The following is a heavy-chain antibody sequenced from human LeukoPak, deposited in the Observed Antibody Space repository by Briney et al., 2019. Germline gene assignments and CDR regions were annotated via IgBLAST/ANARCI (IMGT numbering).Heavy chain of an antibody. CDR3: ASHPGDYWFGYLQL. D-gene: IGHD3-10*01. J-gene: IGHJ4*02. CDR1: GFTFSSYW. CDR2: IKQDGSEK. Sequence: GSLRLSCAASGFTFSSYWMSWVRQAPGKGLEWVANIKQDGSEKYYVDPVKGRFTISRDNAKNSLYLQMNSLRAEDTAVYYCASHPGDYWFGYLQLWGQGVQVTVSS. V-gene: IGHV3-7*01.